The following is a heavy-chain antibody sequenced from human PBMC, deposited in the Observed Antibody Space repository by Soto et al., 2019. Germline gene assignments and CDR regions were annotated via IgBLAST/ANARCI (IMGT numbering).Heavy chain of an antibody. Sequence: ASVKVSCKASGYTFTGYYMHWVRQAPGQGLEWMGWINPNSGGTNYAQKFQGRVTMTRDTSISTAYMELSRLRSDDTAVYYCARASGYDFWCVYPPPASGMDAWAQGTAVPVSS. CDR3: ARASGYDFWCVYPPPASGMDA. J-gene: IGHJ6*02. CDR1: GYTFTGYY. CDR2: INPNSGGT. V-gene: IGHV1-2*02. D-gene: IGHD3-3*01.